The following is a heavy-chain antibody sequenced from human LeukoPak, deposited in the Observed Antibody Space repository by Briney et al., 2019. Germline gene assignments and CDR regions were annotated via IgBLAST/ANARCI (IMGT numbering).Heavy chain of an antibody. D-gene: IGHD6-13*01. CDR2: IYYSGST. V-gene: IGHV4-31*03. J-gene: IGHJ5*02. CDR1: GGSISSGGYY. Sequence: PSQTLSLTCTVSGGSISSGGYYWSWIRQHPGKGLEWIGYIYYSGSTYYNPSLKSRVTMSVDTSKNQFSLKLSSVTAADTAVYYCARTIAAAGSWWFDPWGQGTLVTVSS. CDR3: ARTIAAAGSWWFDP.